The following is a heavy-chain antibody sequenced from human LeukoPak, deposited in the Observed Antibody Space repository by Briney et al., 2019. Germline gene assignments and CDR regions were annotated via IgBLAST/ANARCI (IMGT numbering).Heavy chain of an antibody. J-gene: IGHJ4*02. CDR1: GFTFNNAW. CDR3: TTAPSALDY. V-gene: IGHV3-15*01. CDR2: IKSEISGGTV. Sequence: GGSLRLSCAASGFTFNNAWMSWVRQAPGKGLEWVGRIKSEISGGTVDYAAPVKGRFIISRDDSRNTLFLQMNSLKTEDTAVYYCTTAPSALDYWGQGTLVTVSS.